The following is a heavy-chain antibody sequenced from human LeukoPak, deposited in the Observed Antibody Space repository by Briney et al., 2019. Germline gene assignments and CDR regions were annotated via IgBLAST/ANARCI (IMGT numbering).Heavy chain of an antibody. D-gene: IGHD1-26*01. V-gene: IGHV1-8*03. Sequence: ASVKVSCKASGYTFTNYNINWVRQTPGQGLEWMGWMNPNIGNTGYAQKFQGRVTITRNTSINTAYMELSSLRSEDSAVYYCARDGGREPLDNYGMDVWGQGTTVTVSS. CDR3: ARDGGREPLDNYGMDV. CDR2: MNPNIGNT. J-gene: IGHJ6*02. CDR1: GYTFTNYN.